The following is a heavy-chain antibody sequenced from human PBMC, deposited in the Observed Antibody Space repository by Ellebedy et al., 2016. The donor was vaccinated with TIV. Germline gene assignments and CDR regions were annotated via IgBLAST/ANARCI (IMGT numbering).Heavy chain of an antibody. CDR1: GFTFSDYY. CDR2: ISSSSYT. J-gene: IGHJ4*02. CDR3: ARDLNGDSTDY. Sequence: GESLKISCAASGFTFSDYYMSWIRQAPGKGLEWVSYISSSSYTNYADSVKGRFTISRDNAKNSLYLQMNSLRAEDTAVYYCARDLNGDSTDYWGRGTLVTVSS. V-gene: IGHV3-11*06. D-gene: IGHD4-17*01.